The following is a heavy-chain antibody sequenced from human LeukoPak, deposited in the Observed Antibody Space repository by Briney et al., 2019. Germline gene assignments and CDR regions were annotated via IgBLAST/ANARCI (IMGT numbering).Heavy chain of an antibody. CDR1: GYTITDYY. CDR2: INPNSGDT. Sequence: ASVKVSCKASGYTITDYYIHWVRQAPGQGLEWMGWINPNSGDTNYAQKFQGRVTMTSDTSISTAYMELSRLRSDDTALYYCTRGSYYDSSGYSGVRLFDYWGQGTPVTVPS. J-gene: IGHJ4*02. D-gene: IGHD3-22*01. V-gene: IGHV1-2*02. CDR3: TRGSYYDSSGYSGVRLFDY.